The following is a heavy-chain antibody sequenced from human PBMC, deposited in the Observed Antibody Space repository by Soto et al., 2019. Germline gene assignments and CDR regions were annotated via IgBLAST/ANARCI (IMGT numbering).Heavy chain of an antibody. V-gene: IGHV4-39*01. CDR1: GGSIKVGGYY. J-gene: IGHJ4*02. CDR3: ARLAYSHYST. D-gene: IGHD5-12*01. Sequence: LSLTCTVSGGSIKVGGYYWGWIRQPPGKGLEWVATIYYSGTTYYNPSLKSRLTISLDTSRNQFSLDLTSVTAADTAVYYCARLAYSHYSTWGQGTLVTVSS. CDR2: IYYSGTT.